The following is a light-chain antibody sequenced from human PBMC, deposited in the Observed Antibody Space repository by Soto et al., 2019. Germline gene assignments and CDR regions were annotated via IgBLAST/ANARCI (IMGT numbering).Light chain of an antibody. Sequence: EIVLTQSPATLSLSPGERVTLSCRASQNVSTYLAWYQQKPGQAPRLLIYDASDRATGIPARFSGSGSGTDFTLTISSPEPEDSGVYYCQQRTNWLTFGPGTKVDIK. CDR2: DAS. CDR3: QQRTNWLT. V-gene: IGKV3-11*01. CDR1: QNVSTY. J-gene: IGKJ3*01.